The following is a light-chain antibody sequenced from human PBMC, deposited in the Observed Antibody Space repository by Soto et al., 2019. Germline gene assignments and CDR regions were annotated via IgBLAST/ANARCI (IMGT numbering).Light chain of an antibody. J-gene: IGLJ1*01. V-gene: IGLV2-23*01. CDR1: TSDVGAYDA. CDR2: RGT. Sequence: QSPPAQPAYVSGSRGQSITISCTGTTSDVGAYDAVSWYQQHPGKAPQVIIYRGTKRPSGVSTRFSGSVSGNTASLTVSGLQDEDEAEYLCCSSAPESTYVFGTGTKVTV. CDR3: CSSAPESTYV.